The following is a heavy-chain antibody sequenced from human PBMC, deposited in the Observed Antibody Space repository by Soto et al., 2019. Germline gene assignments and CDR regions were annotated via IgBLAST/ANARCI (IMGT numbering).Heavy chain of an antibody. J-gene: IGHJ4*02. CDR3: AKIYYDSSGYYLDY. Sequence: GGSLRLSCAASGLTFSSYWMSWVRQAPEKGLEWVANIKQDGNDLYFVDSVKGRFTISRDNSKNTLYLQMNSLRAEDTAVYYCAKIYYDSSGYYLDYWGQGTLVTVSS. CDR2: IKQDGNDL. V-gene: IGHV3-7*01. CDR1: GLTFSSYW. D-gene: IGHD3-22*01.